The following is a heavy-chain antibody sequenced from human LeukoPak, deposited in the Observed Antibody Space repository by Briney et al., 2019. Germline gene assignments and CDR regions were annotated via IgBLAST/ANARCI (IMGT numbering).Heavy chain of an antibody. Sequence: GGSLRLSCAASEFTFSSYNMNWVRQAPGKGLEWVSSITSSSSYIYYADSVKGRFTISRDNAKNSLYLQMDSLRVEDTAEYYCARDPYSGNYGAYYYYYMDVWGKGTTVTVSS. CDR1: EFTFSSYN. CDR2: ITSSSSYI. J-gene: IGHJ6*03. D-gene: IGHD1-26*01. V-gene: IGHV3-21*06. CDR3: ARDPYSGNYGAYYYYYMDV.